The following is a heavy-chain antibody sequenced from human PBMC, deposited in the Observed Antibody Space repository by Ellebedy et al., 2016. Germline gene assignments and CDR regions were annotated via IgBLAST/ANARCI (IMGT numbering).Heavy chain of an antibody. CDR2: ISDRSTSV. Sequence: GESLKISCVVSGFTFSSYGMHWVRQAPGKGLEWVSYISDRSTSVYYADSVKGRFHISRNNSKNTLYLQTNSLRAEDTAVYYCARDRGYDSSGFLFDYWGHGTLVTVSS. CDR1: GFTFSSYG. J-gene: IGHJ4*01. D-gene: IGHD3-22*01. V-gene: IGHV3-48*01. CDR3: ARDRGYDSSGFLFDY.